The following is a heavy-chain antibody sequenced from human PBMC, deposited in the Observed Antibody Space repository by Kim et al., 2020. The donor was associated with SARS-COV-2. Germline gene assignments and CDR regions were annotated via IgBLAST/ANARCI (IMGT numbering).Heavy chain of an antibody. CDR2: IYYSGST. CDR1: GGAISSSSYY. D-gene: IGHD3-10*01. Sequence: SETLSLTCTVSGGAISSSSYYWGWIRQPPGKGLEWIGSIYYSGSTYYNPSLKSRVTISVDTSKNQFSLKLSSVTAADTAVYYCARSFLWFGELLAPSWGSFYVDYWGQRTLVTVSS. V-gene: IGHV4-39*01. J-gene: IGHJ4*02. CDR3: ARSFLWFGELLAPSWGSFYVDY.